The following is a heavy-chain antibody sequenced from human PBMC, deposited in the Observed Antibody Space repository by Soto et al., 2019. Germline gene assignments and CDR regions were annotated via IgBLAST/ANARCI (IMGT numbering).Heavy chain of an antibody. Sequence: PSQTLSLTCAISGDSVSSNSAAWNWIRQSPSRGLEWLGRTYYRSKWYNDYAVSVKSRITINPDTSKNQFSLQLNSVTPEDTAVYYCAREDYYGSGSYYVRRNWFDPWGQGTLVTVSS. V-gene: IGHV6-1*01. CDR3: AREDYYGSGSYYVRRNWFDP. D-gene: IGHD3-10*01. CDR1: GDSVSSNSAA. CDR2: TYYRSKWYN. J-gene: IGHJ5*02.